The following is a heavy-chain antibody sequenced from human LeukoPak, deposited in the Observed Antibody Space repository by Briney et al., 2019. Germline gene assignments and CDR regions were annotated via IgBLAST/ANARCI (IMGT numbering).Heavy chain of an antibody. V-gene: IGHV3-21*01. D-gene: IGHD3-3*01. CDR2: ISSSSSYI. Sequence: PGGSLRLSCAASGFTFSSYSMNWVRQAPGKGLEWVSSISSSSSYIYYADSVKGRFTISRDNAKNSLYLQMNSLRAEDTAVYYCARDADFWTDALDIWGQGTMVTVSS. J-gene: IGHJ3*02. CDR1: GFTFSSYS. CDR3: ARDADFWTDALDI.